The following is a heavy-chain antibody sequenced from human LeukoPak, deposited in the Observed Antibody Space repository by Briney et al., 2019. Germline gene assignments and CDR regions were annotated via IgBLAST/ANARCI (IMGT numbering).Heavy chain of an antibody. Sequence: SETLSLTCTVPGGSISSYYWTWVRQPPGKGLEWIGYIFYTGTTNYNPSLKSRVTISVDTSKNQFSLRLSSVTAADTAVYYCARGGSYAYRGWFAPWGQGTLVTVSS. J-gene: IGHJ5*02. D-gene: IGHD1-26*01. CDR2: IFYTGTT. CDR1: GGSISSYY. V-gene: IGHV4-59*01. CDR3: ARGGSYAYRGWFAP.